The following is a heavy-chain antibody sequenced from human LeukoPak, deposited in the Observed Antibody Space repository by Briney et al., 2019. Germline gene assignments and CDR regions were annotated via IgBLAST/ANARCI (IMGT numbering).Heavy chain of an antibody. V-gene: IGHV3-53*01. CDR3: ARGGGYYAIDY. CDR1: GFIVNSNY. CDR2: LYSDDTT. D-gene: IGHD1-26*01. J-gene: IGHJ4*02. Sequence: GGSLRISCAASGFIVNSNYMNWVRQAPGKGLEWVSVLYSDDTTYYADSVKGRFTISRDNSKNTLYLQMNNLRAEDTAVYYCARGGGYYAIDYWGQGTLVTVSS.